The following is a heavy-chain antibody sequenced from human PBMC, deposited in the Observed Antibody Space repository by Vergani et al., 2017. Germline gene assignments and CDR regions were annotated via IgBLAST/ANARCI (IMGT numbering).Heavy chain of an antibody. D-gene: IGHD6-25*01. CDR1: GFTFSSYG. CDR2: IRYDGSNK. Sequence: QVQLVESGGGVVQPGGSLRLSCAASGFTFSSYGMHWARQAPGKGLEWVAFIRYDGSNKYYADSVKGRFTISRDNSKNTLYLQMNSLRAEDTAVYYCAKGRQRGYYFDYWGQGTLVTVSS. J-gene: IGHJ4*02. CDR3: AKGRQRGYYFDY. V-gene: IGHV3-30*02.